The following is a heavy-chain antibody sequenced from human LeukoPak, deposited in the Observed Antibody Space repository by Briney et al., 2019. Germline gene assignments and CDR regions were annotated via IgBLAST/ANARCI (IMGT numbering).Heavy chain of an antibody. CDR1: GLTFSNAW. V-gene: IGHV3-15*01. Sequence: GGSLRLSCAASGLTFSNAWMSWVRQAPGKGLEWVGHIKSKTDGGTTDYAAPVKGRFTISRDDSKNTLYLQMNSLRAEDTAVYYCVRGNRGPDYWGQGTLVTVSS. CDR2: IKSKTDGGTT. CDR3: VRGNRGPDY. J-gene: IGHJ4*02. D-gene: IGHD2/OR15-2a*01.